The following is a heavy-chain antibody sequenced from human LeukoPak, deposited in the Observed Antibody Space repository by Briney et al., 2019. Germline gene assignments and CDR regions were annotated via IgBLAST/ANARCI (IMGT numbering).Heavy chain of an antibody. Sequence: GGSLRLSCVASGLTFSSNSMSWVRQPPGMVLEWVSGISVSGITVYADSVKGRLTISRDNSKNTLYLQMNNLRAEDTALYYCAKGFSVRGRFDPWGQGTQVTVSS. CDR2: ISVSGIT. V-gene: IGHV3-23*01. D-gene: IGHD2-15*01. CDR3: AKGFSVRGRFDP. J-gene: IGHJ5*02. CDR1: GLTFSSNS.